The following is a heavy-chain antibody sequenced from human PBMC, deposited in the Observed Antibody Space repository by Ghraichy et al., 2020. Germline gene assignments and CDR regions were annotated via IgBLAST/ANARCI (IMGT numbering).Heavy chain of an antibody. CDR1: GGSISSHH. CDR3: ARGHLDFPD. J-gene: IGHJ1*01. Sequence: QTLSLTCTVSGGSISSHHWSWIRQPPGKGLEWIGYIFNTGSTDYNPSLTSRVTMSLDTSKNQFSLRMSSVTAADTAVYYCARGHLDFPDWGQGTLVTVSS. CDR2: IFNTGST. V-gene: IGHV4-59*11. D-gene: IGHD3-16*01.